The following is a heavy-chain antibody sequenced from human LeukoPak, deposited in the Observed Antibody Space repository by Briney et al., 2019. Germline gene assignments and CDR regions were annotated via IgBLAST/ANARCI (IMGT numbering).Heavy chain of an antibody. Sequence: WASVKVSCKASGYTFTSYGITWVRQAPGQGLEWMGWISADSGNTNYAQKLQGRVTMTTDTSTSTAYMELRSLRSDDTAVYFCARDRGGYCTSTTCYGSDYWGQGTLVTVSS. D-gene: IGHD2-2*01. CDR2: ISADSGNT. CDR1: GYTFTSYG. V-gene: IGHV1-18*04. CDR3: ARDRGGYCTSTTCYGSDY. J-gene: IGHJ4*02.